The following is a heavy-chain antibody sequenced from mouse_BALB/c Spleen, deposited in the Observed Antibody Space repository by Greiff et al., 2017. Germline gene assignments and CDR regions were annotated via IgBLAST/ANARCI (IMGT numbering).Heavy chain of an antibody. Sequence: VKLMESGPGLVAPSQSLSITCTVSGFSLTGYGVNWVRQPPGKGLEWLGMIWGDGSTDYNSALKSRLSISKDNSKSQVFLKMNSLQTDDTARYYCARDKRYDGDYYAMDYWGQGTSVTVSS. CDR2: IWGDGST. D-gene: IGHD2-14*01. J-gene: IGHJ4*01. CDR1: GFSLTGYG. V-gene: IGHV2-6-7*01. CDR3: ARDKRYDGDYYAMDY.